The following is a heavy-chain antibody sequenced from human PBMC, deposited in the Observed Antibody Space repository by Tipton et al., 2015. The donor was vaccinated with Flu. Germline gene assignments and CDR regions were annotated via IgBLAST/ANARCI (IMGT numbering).Heavy chain of an antibody. CDR2: IYYSGRT. V-gene: IGHV4-39*01. D-gene: IGHD6-13*01. CDR3: ARDFIAATGTGY. J-gene: IGHJ4*02. CDR1: GDSISRSSYY. Sequence: LRLSCTVFGDSISRSSYYWGWIRQPPGKGLEWIGNIYYSGRTYYNPPLKSRVTMPVDTSKNQFSLNLRSVTAADTAVYYCARDFIAATGTGYWGRGTLVTVSS.